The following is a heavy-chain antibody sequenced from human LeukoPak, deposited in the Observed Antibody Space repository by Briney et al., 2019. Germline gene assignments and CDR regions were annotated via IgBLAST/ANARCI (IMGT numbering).Heavy chain of an antibody. CDR1: GGSFNNSY. D-gene: IGHD3-10*01. CDR3: ARVVVLLWFGEGEQGWFDP. CDR2: INHNGTT. Sequence: PSETLSLTCAAYGGSFNNSYWTWIRQSPGKGLEWIGEINHNGTTRYNKPLKSRVTISIDTSKNQFSLKLSSVTAADTAVYYCARVVVLLWFGEGEQGWFDPWGQGTLVTVSS. V-gene: IGHV4-34*01. J-gene: IGHJ5*02.